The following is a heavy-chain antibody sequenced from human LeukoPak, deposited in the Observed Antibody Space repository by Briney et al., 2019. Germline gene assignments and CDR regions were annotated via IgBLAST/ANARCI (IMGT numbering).Heavy chain of an antibody. V-gene: IGHV4-39*01. CDR1: GDSLTSSSHY. J-gene: IGHJ3*02. CDR2: LHHTGRN. Sequence: SETLSLTCTVSGDSLTSSSHYWGWIRQPPGKRLQWVASLHHTGRNYSNAALKSRVSISMDTAKSQFSLKVNSVTAADSGVYYCVAEMTASAAFDIWGKGTMVAVSS. D-gene: IGHD2-21*02. CDR3: VAEMTASAAFDI.